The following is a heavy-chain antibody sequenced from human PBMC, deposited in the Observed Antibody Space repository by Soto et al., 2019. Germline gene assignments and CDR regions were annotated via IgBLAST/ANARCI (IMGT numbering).Heavy chain of an antibody. CDR1: GFTFRNYA. Sequence: EVQLLESGGGLVQPGGSLRLSCAASGFTFRNYAMTWVRQAPGKGLEWVSGISSSGDNTYYPSSVRGRFTISRDNSKDTLFLQMSSLRAEDTATYYCAKFKGGVNDGLDIWGQGTMFTVSS. CDR2: ISSSGDNT. V-gene: IGHV3-23*01. J-gene: IGHJ3*02. D-gene: IGHD6-25*01. CDR3: AKFKGGVNDGLDI.